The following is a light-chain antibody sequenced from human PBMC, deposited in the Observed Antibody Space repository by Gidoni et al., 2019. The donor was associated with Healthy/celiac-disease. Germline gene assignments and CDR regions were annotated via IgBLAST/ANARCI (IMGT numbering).Light chain of an antibody. Sequence: SYVLTLPPSVSVAPGQTARITCGGNNIESKSVHWYQQKPGQAPVLVVYDDSDRPSGNPERFSGSNSGNTATLTISRVEAGDEADYYCQVWDSSSDHVVFGGGTKLTVL. V-gene: IGLV3-21*02. J-gene: IGLJ2*01. CDR3: QVWDSSSDHVV. CDR1: NIESKS. CDR2: DDS.